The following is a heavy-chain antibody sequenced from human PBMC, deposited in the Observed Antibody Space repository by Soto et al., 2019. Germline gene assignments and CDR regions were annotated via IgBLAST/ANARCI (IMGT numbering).Heavy chain of an antibody. CDR2: SSAHNGNT. CDR3: ARGRYGDY. CDR1: GYGFTTYG. Sequence: QVHLVQSGAEVKKPGASVKVSCKGSGYGFTTYGITWVRQGPGQGLEWMAWSSAHNGNTNYAQKLQGVVAVTRDTSTSTAYMELRSLRSDDPAVYYCARGRYGDYWGQGALVPVSS. V-gene: IGHV1-18*01. D-gene: IGHD1-1*01. J-gene: IGHJ4*02.